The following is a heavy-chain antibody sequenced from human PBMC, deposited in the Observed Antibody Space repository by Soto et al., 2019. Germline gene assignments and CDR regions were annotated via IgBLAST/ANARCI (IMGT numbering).Heavy chain of an antibody. J-gene: IGHJ6*02. Sequence: ASVKVSCKASGYTFTSYAMHWVRQAPGQRLEWMGWINAGNGNTKYSQKFQGRVTITRDTSASTAYMELSSLRSEDTAVFYCARDGGKSYYYYYGMDAWGQGTRVTVSS. D-gene: IGHD2-15*01. CDR3: ARDGGKSYYYYYGMDA. V-gene: IGHV1-3*01. CDR2: INAGNGNT. CDR1: GYTFTSYA.